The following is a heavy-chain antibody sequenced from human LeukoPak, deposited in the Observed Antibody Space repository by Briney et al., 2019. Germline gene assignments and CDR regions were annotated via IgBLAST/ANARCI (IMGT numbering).Heavy chain of an antibody. CDR2: INIGNGNT. Sequence: ASVKVSCKASGYTFINHAIHWVRQVPGQRLDWMGWINIGNGNTKYSQNFQGRITITRDTSATTVYMDLSSLRSEDTAVYYCARRLGRSFDYWGQGTLVTVSS. D-gene: IGHD2-21*01. V-gene: IGHV1-3*04. J-gene: IGHJ4*02. CDR3: ARRLGRSFDY. CDR1: GYTFINHA.